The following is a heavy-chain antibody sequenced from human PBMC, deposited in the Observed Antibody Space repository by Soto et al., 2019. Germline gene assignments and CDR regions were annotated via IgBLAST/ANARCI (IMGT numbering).Heavy chain of an antibody. J-gene: IGHJ6*02. CDR3: ARAFYGVDL. V-gene: IGHV4-30-2*06. Sequence: SETLSLTCTVSGGSITSGGYSWSWIRQSPGQGLEWIGYIYQSGSAFYNPSLKTRATILVDRSKNQFSLNLTSVTAADGAVYYCARAFYGVDLWGQGTTVTVSS. CDR2: IYQSGSA. CDR1: GGSITSGGYS.